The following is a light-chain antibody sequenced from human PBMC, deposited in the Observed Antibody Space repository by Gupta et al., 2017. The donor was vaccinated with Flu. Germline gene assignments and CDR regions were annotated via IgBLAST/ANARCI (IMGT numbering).Light chain of an antibody. V-gene: IGKV1-9*01. Sequence: DIQLTQSPSFLSASLGDRVTITCRASQGISSFLAWYQQRPGKSPKLLIFAASSLQSGVPSRFSGSASGTEFTLTISSLQPEDFATYYCQQLNSYPVTFGPGTKVEIK. CDR2: AAS. CDR3: QQLNSYPVT. CDR1: QGISSF. J-gene: IGKJ3*01.